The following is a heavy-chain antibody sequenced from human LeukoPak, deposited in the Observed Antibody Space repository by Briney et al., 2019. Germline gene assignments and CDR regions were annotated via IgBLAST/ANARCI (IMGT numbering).Heavy chain of an antibody. CDR2: IRNDGSNK. Sequence: GGSLRLSCAASGFTFGSYGMHWVRQAPGKGLEWVSFIRNDGSNKYYADSVKGRFTISRDNSKNTLDLQMNSLRAEDTAVYYCAKGERAYCSRITCYAVHWGQGTLVTVSS. V-gene: IGHV3-30*02. CDR1: GFTFGSYG. J-gene: IGHJ4*02. D-gene: IGHD2-2*01. CDR3: AKGERAYCSRITCYAVH.